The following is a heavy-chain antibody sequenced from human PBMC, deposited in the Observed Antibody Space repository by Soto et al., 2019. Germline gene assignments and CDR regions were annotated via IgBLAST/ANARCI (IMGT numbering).Heavy chain of an antibody. J-gene: IGHJ4*02. CDR2: IRSKVDSYST. CDR3: ARVWHHRSPGNDY. V-gene: IGHV3-72*01. CDR1: GFTFSDHY. D-gene: IGHD3-10*01. Sequence: GGSLRLSCAASGFTFSDHYMDWFRQAPGKGLEWVGRIRSKVDSYSTEYAASVKGRFTISRDESKNSLYLQMNSLKTEDTAVYYCARVWHHRSPGNDYWGQGTLVTVSS.